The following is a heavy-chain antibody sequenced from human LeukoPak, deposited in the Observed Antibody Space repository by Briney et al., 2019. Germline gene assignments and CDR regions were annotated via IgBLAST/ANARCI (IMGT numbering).Heavy chain of an antibody. CDR1: GFAFSHYY. V-gene: IGHV3-7*01. Sequence: GGSLRLSCAASGFAFSHYYMNWVRQAPGKGLEWVARISQDGHDRYFVDSVKGRFTISRDNAKNSLFLEMNRLRVEDTAVYYCARWRGLQSEFDCWGQGTLVTVSS. CDR2: ISQDGHDR. J-gene: IGHJ4*02. D-gene: IGHD5-24*01. CDR3: ARWRGLQSEFDC.